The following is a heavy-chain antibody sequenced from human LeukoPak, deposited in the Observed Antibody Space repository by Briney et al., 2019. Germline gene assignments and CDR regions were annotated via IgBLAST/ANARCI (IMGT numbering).Heavy chain of an antibody. D-gene: IGHD3-16*01. CDR3: TKSRGIYNWFDP. J-gene: IGHJ5*02. CDR2: ITWDSGSI. V-gene: IGHV3-9*01. Sequence: PGRSLRLSCAASGFTFDDYAMHWVRQAPGKGLEWVSGITWDSGSIAYADSVKGRFTISRDNAKTSLYLQMNSLRAEDTALYYCTKSRGIYNWFDPWGQGTLVTVPS. CDR1: GFTFDDYA.